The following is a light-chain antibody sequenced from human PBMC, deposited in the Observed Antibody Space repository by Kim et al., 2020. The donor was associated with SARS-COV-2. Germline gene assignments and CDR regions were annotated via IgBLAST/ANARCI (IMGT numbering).Light chain of an antibody. CDR1: QGISNY. CDR2: AAS. J-gene: IGKJ1*01. V-gene: IGKV1-27*01. Sequence: ASVGDRVTFPCRASQGISNYLAWYQQKPGKVPKLLIYAASALRSGVPSRFSGSGSGTDFTLTITSLQPEDVAVYYCQQCKGAPWTFGHGTKVDIK. CDR3: QQCKGAPWT.